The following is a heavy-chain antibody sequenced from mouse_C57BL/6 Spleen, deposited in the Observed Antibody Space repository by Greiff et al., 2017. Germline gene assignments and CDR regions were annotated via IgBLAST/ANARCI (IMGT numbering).Heavy chain of an antibody. J-gene: IGHJ4*01. CDR1: GYTFTSYW. Sequence: QVQLQQPGAELVRPGSSVQLSCKASGYTFTSYWMHWVKQRPIPGLEWIGNIDPSDSETHYNQKFKDKATLTVDKSSSTAYMQLSSLTSEDSAVYYCARRNGLLDAMDYWGQGTSVTVSS. V-gene: IGHV1-52*01. D-gene: IGHD1-1*01. CDR2: IDPSDSET. CDR3: ARRNGLLDAMDY.